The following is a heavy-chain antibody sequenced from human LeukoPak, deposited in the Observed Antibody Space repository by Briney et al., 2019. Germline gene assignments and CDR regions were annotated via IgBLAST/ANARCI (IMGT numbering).Heavy chain of an antibody. J-gene: IGHJ3*02. CDR3: ARDFRYYYDSSGHDDAFDI. V-gene: IGHV3-21*01. CDR2: ISSSSSYI. D-gene: IGHD3-22*01. CDR1: GFTFSSYS. Sequence: GGSLRLSCAASGFTFSSYSMNWVRQAPGKGLEWVSSISSSSSYIYYADSAKGRFTISRDNAKNSLYLQMNSLRAEDTAVYYCARDFRYYYDSSGHDDAFDIWGQGTMVTVSS.